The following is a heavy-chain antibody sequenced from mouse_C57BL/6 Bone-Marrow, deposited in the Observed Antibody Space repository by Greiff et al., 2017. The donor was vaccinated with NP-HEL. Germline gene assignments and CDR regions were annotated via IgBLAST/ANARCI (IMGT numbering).Heavy chain of an antibody. J-gene: IGHJ4*01. Sequence: EVQVVESGGGLVQPKGSLKLSCAASGFSFNTYAMNWVRQAPGKGLEWVARIRSKSNNYATYYADSVKDRFTISRDDSESMLYLQMNNLKTEDTAMYYCVRQLGGAMDYWSQGTSVTVSS. CDR3: VRQLGGAMDY. CDR1: GFSFNTYA. V-gene: IGHV10-1*01. D-gene: IGHD4-1*01. CDR2: IRSKSNNYAT.